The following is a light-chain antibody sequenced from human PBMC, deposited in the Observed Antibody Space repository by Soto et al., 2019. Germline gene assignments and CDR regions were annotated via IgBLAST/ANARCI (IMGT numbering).Light chain of an antibody. CDR3: QQRGNWPPIT. CDR1: QSIGNY. V-gene: IGKV3-11*01. CDR2: DAS. J-gene: IGKJ5*01. Sequence: EIVLTQSPATLSLSPGESATLSCRASQSIGNYLAWYQQRPGQAPRLLIYDASNRATGVPPRFSGSVSGTDFTLSTSSLEPEDFAVYNCQQRGNWPPITLGQGTRLEI.